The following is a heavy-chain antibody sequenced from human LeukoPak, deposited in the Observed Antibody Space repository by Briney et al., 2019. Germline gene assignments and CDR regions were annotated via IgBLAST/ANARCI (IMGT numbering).Heavy chain of an antibody. CDR3: ARLVSVRYSSGWYVDY. V-gene: IGHV4-39*01. Sequence: SETLSLTCTVSGGSISSSSYYWGWIRQPPGKGLECIGNIYYSGSTYYNPSLESRVTISVDTSKNQFSLKLSSVTAADTAVYDCARLVSVRYSSGWYVDYWGQGTLVTVSS. CDR1: GGSISSSSYY. J-gene: IGHJ4*02. D-gene: IGHD6-19*01. CDR2: IYYSGST.